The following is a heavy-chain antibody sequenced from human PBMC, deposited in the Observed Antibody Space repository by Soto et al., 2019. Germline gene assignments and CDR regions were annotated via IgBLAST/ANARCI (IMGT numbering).Heavy chain of an antibody. CDR2: IHYRGTT. D-gene: IGHD1-1*01. Sequence: SETLALTCTVSGDCKSDHCWYWERQPSERGLEWIGYIHYRGTTDYNPSLESRVTMSIDTSKNQFYLKVTSVTAADTAVYYCGRETRQAGTYTTDFWGPGTLVTVS. J-gene: IGHJ4*01. CDR1: GDCKSDHC. V-gene: IGHV4-59*11. CDR3: GRETRQAGTYTTDF.